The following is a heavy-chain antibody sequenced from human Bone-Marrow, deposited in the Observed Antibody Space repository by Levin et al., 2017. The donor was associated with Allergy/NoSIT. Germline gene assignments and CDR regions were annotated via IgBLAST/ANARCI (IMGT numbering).Heavy chain of an antibody. CDR2: ISNSGSYT. J-gene: IGHJ4*02. CDR1: GFSFSSYS. CDR3: ATNKVLYPMTHYKY. Sequence: GESLKISCAASGFSFSSYSVTWVRQGPGRGLEWVSSISNSGSYTHYADSVKGRFTISRDNAKNSLYLQMNSLRSEDTAVYYCATNKVLYPMTHYKYWGQGTLVTVSS. D-gene: IGHD4/OR15-4a*01. V-gene: IGHV3-21*01.